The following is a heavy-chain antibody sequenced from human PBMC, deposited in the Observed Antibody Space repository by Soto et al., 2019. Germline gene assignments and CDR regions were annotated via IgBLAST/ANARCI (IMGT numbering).Heavy chain of an antibody. J-gene: IGHJ1*01. CDR3: AHSGYYDSSDQTVWGGYFQH. Sequence: QITLKESGPTLVKPTQTLTLTCTFSGFSLSTSGVGVGWIRQPPGKALEWLALIYWDDDKRYSPSLKRRLTITKDTFKNRVVLTMTNMDPVDTATYYCAHSGYYDSSDQTVWGGYFQHWGHGTLVTVSS. CDR1: GFSLSTSGVG. V-gene: IGHV2-5*02. CDR2: IYWDDDK. D-gene: IGHD3-22*01.